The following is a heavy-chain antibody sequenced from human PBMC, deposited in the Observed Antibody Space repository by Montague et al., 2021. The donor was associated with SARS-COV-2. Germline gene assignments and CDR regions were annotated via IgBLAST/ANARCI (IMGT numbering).Heavy chain of an antibody. Sequence: SETLSLTCAVSGGSAYWNWIRRPPGKGLEWIGNVYYKGGPTYGPSLRDRVTISLDSPNQISLRLNYVTAADSAVYYCAGAERYFGPLDPWGLGITVIVSS. J-gene: IGHJ5*02. CDR3: AGAERYFGPLDP. CDR2: VYYKGGP. CDR1: GGSAY. V-gene: IGHV4-59*01. D-gene: IGHD3-9*01.